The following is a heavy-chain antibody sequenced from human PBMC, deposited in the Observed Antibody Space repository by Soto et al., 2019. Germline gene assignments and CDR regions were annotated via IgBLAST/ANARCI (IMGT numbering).Heavy chain of an antibody. CDR1: GGTFSSYA. V-gene: IGHV1-69*05. CDR3: ERAKQQALYWFVH. CDR2: IIPIFGTA. Sequence: ASVKVSCKASGGTFSSYAISWVRQAPGQGLEWMGGIIPIFGTANYAQKFQGRVTMTTDTSTNTAYMELRSLISDDPAVYYFERAKQQALYWFVHWGQGTLV. J-gene: IGHJ5*02. D-gene: IGHD6-13*01.